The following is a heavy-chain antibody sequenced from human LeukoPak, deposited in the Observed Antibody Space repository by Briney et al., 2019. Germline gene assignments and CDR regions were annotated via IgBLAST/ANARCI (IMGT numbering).Heavy chain of an antibody. Sequence: ASVKVSCKASRGTFSTYAISWVRQATGQGLEWMGWMNPNSGNTGYAQKFQGRVTITRNTSISTAYMELSSLRSEDTAVYYCARGERGYSYGCSYWGQGTLVTVSS. CDR1: RGTFSTYA. D-gene: IGHD5-18*01. CDR3: ARGERGYSYGCSY. V-gene: IGHV1-8*03. CDR2: MNPNSGNT. J-gene: IGHJ4*02.